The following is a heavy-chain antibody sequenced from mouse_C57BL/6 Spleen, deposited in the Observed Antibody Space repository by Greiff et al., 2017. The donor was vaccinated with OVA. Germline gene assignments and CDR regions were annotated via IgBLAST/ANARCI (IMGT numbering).Heavy chain of an antibody. D-gene: IGHD1-1*01. Sequence: QVQLQQPGAELVKPGASVKMSCKASGYTFTSYWITWVKPRPGQGLEWIGDIYPGSGNTYYNEKFKGKATLTADKSSSTAYMELRSLTSEDSAVYFCARIYYYGSSLYYAMDYWGQGTSVTVSS. V-gene: IGHV1-55*01. J-gene: IGHJ4*01. CDR2: IYPGSGNT. CDR3: ARIYYYGSSLYYAMDY. CDR1: GYTFTSYW.